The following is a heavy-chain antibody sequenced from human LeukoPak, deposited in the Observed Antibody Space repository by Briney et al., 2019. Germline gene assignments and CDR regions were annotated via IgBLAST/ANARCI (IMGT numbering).Heavy chain of an antibody. D-gene: IGHD3-16*01. CDR3: ARDMMGRTYEGFDI. CDR1: GFTVSSHY. Sequence: QPGGSLRLSCAASGFTVSSHYMSWVRQAPGKGLEWVSIIYSTDSTYYADSVKGRFTTSRDNSKNMLYLQMNGLRAEDTAVYYCARDMMGRTYEGFDIWGQGTMVTVSS. V-gene: IGHV3-66*01. CDR2: IYSTDST. J-gene: IGHJ3*02.